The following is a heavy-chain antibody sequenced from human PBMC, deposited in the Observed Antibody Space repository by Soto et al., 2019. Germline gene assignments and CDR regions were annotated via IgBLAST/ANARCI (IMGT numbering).Heavy chain of an antibody. Sequence: EVQVVESGGGLVQPGGSLRLSCAASGFTFSSYSMTWIRQAPGKGLEWVSYISSSSSTIYYADSVKGRFTISRDNAKNSLYLQMNSLRAEDTAVYYCARESRLDTFDFWGQGTMVTVSS. CDR3: ARESRLDTFDF. J-gene: IGHJ3*01. V-gene: IGHV3-48*01. CDR1: GFTFSSYS. CDR2: ISSSSSTI. D-gene: IGHD6-25*01.